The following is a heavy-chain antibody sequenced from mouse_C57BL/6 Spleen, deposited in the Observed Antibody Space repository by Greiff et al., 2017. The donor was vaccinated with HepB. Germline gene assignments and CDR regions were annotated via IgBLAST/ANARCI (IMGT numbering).Heavy chain of an antibody. CDR2: IDPSDSYT. D-gene: IGHD1-1*01. V-gene: IGHV1-50*01. J-gene: IGHJ4*01. CDR3: ERDYYGSSRNAMDY. Sequence: QVQLQQPGAELVKPGASVKLSCKASGYTFTSYWMQWVKQRPGQGLEWIGEIDPSDSYTNYNQKFKGKATLTVDASSSTAYMQLSSLTSEDSAVYYCERDYYGSSRNAMDYWGQGTSVTVSS. CDR1: GYTFTSYW.